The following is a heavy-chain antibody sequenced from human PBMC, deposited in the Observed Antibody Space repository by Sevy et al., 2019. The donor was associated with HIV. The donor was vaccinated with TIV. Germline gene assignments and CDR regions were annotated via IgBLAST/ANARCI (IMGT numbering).Heavy chain of an antibody. J-gene: IGHJ3*02. V-gene: IGHV1-3*01. CDR3: ARLRGSSSSSSAFDI. D-gene: IGHD1-26*01. Sequence: KFQGRVTITRDTSASTTYMELSSLRSEDTAVYYCARLRGSSSSSSAFDIWGQGTMVTVSS.